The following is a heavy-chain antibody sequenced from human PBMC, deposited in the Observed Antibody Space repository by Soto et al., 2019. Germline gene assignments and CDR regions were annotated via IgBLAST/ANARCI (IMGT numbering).Heavy chain of an antibody. CDR3: ARAMTTVTLAGYGMDV. CDR2: IWYDGSNK. Sequence: QVQLVESGGGVVQPGRSLRLSCAASGFTFSSYGMQWVRQAPGKGLEWVAVIWYDGSNKYYADSVKGRFTISRDNSKNTLYLQMNSLRAEDTAVYYCARAMTTVTLAGYGMDVWGQGTTVTVSS. J-gene: IGHJ6*02. D-gene: IGHD4-17*01. V-gene: IGHV3-33*01. CDR1: GFTFSSYG.